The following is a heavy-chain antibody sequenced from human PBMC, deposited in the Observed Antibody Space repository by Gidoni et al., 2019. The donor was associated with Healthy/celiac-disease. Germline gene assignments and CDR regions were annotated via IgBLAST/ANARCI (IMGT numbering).Heavy chain of an antibody. Sequence: EVQLVQSGAEVKKPGESLRISCRGSGYSLTIYCISWVRPMPGKGLEWMGRIDPSDSYTNYGPSFQGHVTISADKSISTAYLQWSSLKASDTAMYYCAREVVVPAANRRTSWDFDPWGQGTLVTVSS. J-gene: IGHJ5*02. CDR1: GYSLTIYC. CDR2: IDPSDSYT. D-gene: IGHD2-2*01. V-gene: IGHV5-10-1*03. CDR3: AREVVVPAANRRTSWDFDP.